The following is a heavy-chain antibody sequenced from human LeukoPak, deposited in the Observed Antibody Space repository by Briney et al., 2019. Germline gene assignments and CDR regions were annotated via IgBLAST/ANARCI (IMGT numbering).Heavy chain of an antibody. CDR3: ARDRRPEGLL. V-gene: IGHV4-59*12. D-gene: IGHD1-14*01. CDR2: IYDSGTT. Sequence: SETLSLTCTVSGGSFGNYYWSWVRQPPGEGRGWIGYIYDSGTTNYNPSLKSRVTISVDKSKNQFSLKLSSVTAADTAVYYRARDRRPEGLLWGQGTLVTVSS. CDR1: GGSFGNYY. J-gene: IGHJ4*02.